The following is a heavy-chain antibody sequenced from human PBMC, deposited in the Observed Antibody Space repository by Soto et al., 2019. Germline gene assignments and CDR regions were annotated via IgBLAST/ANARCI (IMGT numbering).Heavy chain of an antibody. D-gene: IGHD6-13*01. CDR3: ARGSSRWDY. V-gene: IGHV4-4*07. CDR1: GGSISSFY. Sequence: QVQLQESGPGLVKPSETLSLTCTVSGGSISSFYWGWIRQPARKGLEWIGRTYSGGRINYTPSLKSRVTMSVDTSKNQFSLRLSSVTAADTAMYYCARGSSRWDYWGQGTLVTVSS. J-gene: IGHJ4*02. CDR2: TYSGGRI.